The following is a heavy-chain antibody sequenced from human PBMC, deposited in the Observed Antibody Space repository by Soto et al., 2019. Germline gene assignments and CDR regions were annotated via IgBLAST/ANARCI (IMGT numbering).Heavy chain of an antibody. CDR1: GYSFSTYG. CDR2: ISVFNGHT. CDR3: ARGRGASSWYETPHSFDF. J-gene: IGHJ4*02. Sequence: QVQVVQSGPEVKKPGASVKISCQPSGYSFSTYGINWVRQAPGQGLEWMGWISVFNGHTDYAEKIQGRVTMTTDTSTSTGYMELRSLRSDDTAIYYCARGRGASSWYETPHSFDFWGQGTLVIVSS. D-gene: IGHD6-13*01. V-gene: IGHV1-18*01.